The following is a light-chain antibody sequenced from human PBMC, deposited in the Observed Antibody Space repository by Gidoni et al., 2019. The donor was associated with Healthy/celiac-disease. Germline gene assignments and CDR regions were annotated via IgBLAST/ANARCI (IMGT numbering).Light chain of an antibody. J-gene: IGLJ2*01. CDR1: SLRSYD. CDR2: GKN. Sequence: SSELAPDTAVSVALGQTVRITCQGVSLRSYDAIWHQQKPGQAPGLVIDGKNNRPSEIPDRVSGSSSGNTASWTITGAQAEDEADYYCNSRDSSGNHLVFGGGTKLTVL. V-gene: IGLV3-19*01. CDR3: NSRDSSGNHLV.